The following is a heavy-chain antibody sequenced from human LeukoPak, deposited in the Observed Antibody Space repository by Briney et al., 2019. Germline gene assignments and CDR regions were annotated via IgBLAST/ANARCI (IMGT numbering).Heavy chain of an antibody. V-gene: IGHV3-23*01. D-gene: IGHD3-22*01. CDR1: GLTFSNYA. J-gene: IGHJ3*02. CDR2: ISASGGAT. Sequence: GGSLRLSCAASGLTFSNYAMTWVRQAPGKGLEWVSGISASGGATYYADSVKGRFIISRDNSKNTLYLQMHSLRAEDAAVYYCGKDPTTALITTDDAFDIWGQGTLVTVSS. CDR3: GKDPTTALITTDDAFDI.